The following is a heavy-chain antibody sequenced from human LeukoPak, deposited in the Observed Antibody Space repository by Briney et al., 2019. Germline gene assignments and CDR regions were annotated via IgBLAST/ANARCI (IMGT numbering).Heavy chain of an antibody. D-gene: IGHD3-10*01. Sequence: PGGSLRLSCAASGFTFSSYAMHWVRQAPGKGLEYVSAISSNGGSTYYANSVKGRFTISRDNSKNSLYLQMNSLRAEDTAVYYCATVLLWFGELLEGTFDYWGQGTLVTVSS. V-gene: IGHV3-64*01. CDR1: GFTFSSYA. J-gene: IGHJ4*02. CDR2: ISSNGGST. CDR3: ATVLLWFGELLEGTFDY.